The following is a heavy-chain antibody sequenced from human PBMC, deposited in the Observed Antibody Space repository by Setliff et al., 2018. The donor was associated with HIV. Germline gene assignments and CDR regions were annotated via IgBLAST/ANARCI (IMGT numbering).Heavy chain of an antibody. J-gene: IGHJ6*03. CDR3: ARGRRSTSSYYYYYYMDV. D-gene: IGHD2-2*01. CDR1: GGSISSSSYY. Sequence: ASETLSLTCTVSGGSISSSSYYWGWIRQPPGKGLEWIGNIYYNGSTYSTPSLKSRVTISVDTSKNQFSLKLSSVTAADTAVYYCARGRRSTSSYYYYYYMDVWGKGTTVTVSS. V-gene: IGHV4-39*07. CDR2: IYYNGST.